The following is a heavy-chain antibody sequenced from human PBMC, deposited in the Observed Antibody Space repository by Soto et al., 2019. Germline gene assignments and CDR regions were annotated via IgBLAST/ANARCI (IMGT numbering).Heavy chain of an antibody. Sequence: GGSLRLSCAASGFTFSSYTMSWVRQAPGKGLEWVSAISGSGGSTYYADSVKGRFTISRDNSKNTLYLQMNSLRAEDTAVYYCASHDTAMVQSIDYWGQGTLVTVSS. CDR2: ISGSGGST. V-gene: IGHV3-23*01. J-gene: IGHJ4*02. D-gene: IGHD5-18*01. CDR3: ASHDTAMVQSIDY. CDR1: GFTFSSYT.